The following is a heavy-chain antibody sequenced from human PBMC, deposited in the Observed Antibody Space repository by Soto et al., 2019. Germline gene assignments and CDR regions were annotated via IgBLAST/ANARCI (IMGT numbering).Heavy chain of an antibody. J-gene: IGHJ5*02. CDR3: ARGLRGYTFGRWFDP. D-gene: IGHD5-18*01. CDR1: GGSFSGHF. CDR2: INLSGST. V-gene: IGHV4-34*01. Sequence: SETLSLTCAVYGGSFSGHFWSWIRQPPGKGLEWIGEINLSGSTNYNPSLKSRVTISLDTSKNQFSLKLNSVTAADTAVYFCARGLRGYTFGRWFDPWGKGTLVTVSS.